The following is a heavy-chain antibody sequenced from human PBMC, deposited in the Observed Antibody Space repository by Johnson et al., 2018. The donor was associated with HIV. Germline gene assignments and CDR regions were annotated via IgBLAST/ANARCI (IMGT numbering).Heavy chain of an antibody. Sequence: VQLVESGGGLIQPDRSLRLSCAASGFTFDDYAMHWVRQAPGMGLEWVSGISWNSGSIGYADSVEGRITISRDNAKNSLYLQMNSLRAEDTAVYYCARTARRYFVDAFDIWGQGTMVTVSS. CDR2: ISWNSGSI. CDR1: GFTFDDYA. CDR3: ARTARRYFVDAFDI. V-gene: IGHV3-9*01. D-gene: IGHD3-9*01. J-gene: IGHJ3*02.